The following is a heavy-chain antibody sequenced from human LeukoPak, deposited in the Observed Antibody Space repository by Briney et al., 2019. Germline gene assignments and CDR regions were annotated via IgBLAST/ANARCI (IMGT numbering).Heavy chain of an antibody. CDR1: GGSIRSYY. CDR2: ISNTGST. V-gene: IGHV4-59*08. J-gene: IGHJ5*02. Sequence: SETPSLTCTVSGGSIRSYYWSWIRQPPGKGLEWIAYISNTGSTNYNPSLKSRVTISEDTSQNQFSLKLTSVTAADTAVYYCARLAPAFTGYANWLDPWGQGTLVTVSS. CDR3: ARLAPAFTGYANWLDP. D-gene: IGHD3-9*01.